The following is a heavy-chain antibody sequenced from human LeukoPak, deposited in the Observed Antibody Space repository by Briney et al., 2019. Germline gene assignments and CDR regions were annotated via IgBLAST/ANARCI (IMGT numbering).Heavy chain of an antibody. J-gene: IGHJ4*02. D-gene: IGHD5-12*01. CDR3: ARIPLGYSGAYYFDC. CDR2: ISSSGSV. Sequence: SETLSLTCTVSRGSISGSIRGYYWSWLRQPPGKGLEWIGYISSSGSVNDNPSLRSRVTISVDTSKNQFFLNLSSVSAADTAVYYCARIPLGYSGAYYFDCWGQGTLVTVSP. V-gene: IGHV4-61*08. CDR1: RGSISGSIRGYY.